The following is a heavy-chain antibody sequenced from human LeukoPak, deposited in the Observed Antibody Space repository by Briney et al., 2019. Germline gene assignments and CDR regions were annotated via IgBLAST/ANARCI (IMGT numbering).Heavy chain of an antibody. D-gene: IGHD3-10*01. CDR1: GGSFSGYY. Sequence: SQTLSLTCAVYGGSFSGYYWSSIRQPPGKGLEWSGEINRSGSTNYNPSLKSRVTISVDSSKNQFSLKLSSVTAADTAVYYCARDFRSPYFYYYMDVWGKGTTVTVSS. CDR2: INRSGST. V-gene: IGHV4-34*01. CDR3: ARDFRSPYFYYYMDV. J-gene: IGHJ6*03.